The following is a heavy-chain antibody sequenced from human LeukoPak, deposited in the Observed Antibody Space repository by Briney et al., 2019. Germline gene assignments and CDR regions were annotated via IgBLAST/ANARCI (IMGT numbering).Heavy chain of an antibody. Sequence: SETLSLTCTVSGGSINSNYWSWIRQPPGKGLEWIGYIHYSGTTNYNPSLKSRVTISVDTSKNQFSLKLSSVTAADTAVYYCARHGFSGYDTPSLDYWGQGMLVTVSS. CDR2: IHYSGTT. D-gene: IGHD5-12*01. J-gene: IGHJ4*02. V-gene: IGHV4-59*08. CDR3: ARHGFSGYDTPSLDY. CDR1: GGSINSNY.